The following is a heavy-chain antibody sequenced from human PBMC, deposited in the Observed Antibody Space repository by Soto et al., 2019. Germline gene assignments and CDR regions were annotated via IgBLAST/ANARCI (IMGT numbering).Heavy chain of an antibody. CDR1: GGTFSSYA. Sequence: QVQLVQSGAEVKKPGSSVKVSCKASGGTFSSYAISWVRQAPGQGLEWMGGIIPIFGTANYAQKFQGRVTITAAESTSTAYRGLSSLGSEATAVYYCARDSSGYYSPSFDYWGQGTLVTVSS. J-gene: IGHJ4*02. D-gene: IGHD3-22*01. V-gene: IGHV1-69*12. CDR2: IIPIFGTA. CDR3: ARDSSGYYSPSFDY.